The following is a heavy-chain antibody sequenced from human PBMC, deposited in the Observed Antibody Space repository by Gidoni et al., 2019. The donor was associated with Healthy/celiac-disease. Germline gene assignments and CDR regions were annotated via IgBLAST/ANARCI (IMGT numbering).Heavy chain of an antibody. V-gene: IGHV4-59*08. CDR2: IYYSGST. Sequence: QVQLQESGPGLVKPSETLSLPCTVPGGSLSSYYWSWIRPPPGKGLEWIGYIYYSGSTNYNPSLKSRVTISVDTSKNQCSLKLSSVTAADTAVYYCARHPNQQLVRGYYFDYWGQGTLVTVSS. CDR3: ARHPNQQLVRGYYFDY. D-gene: IGHD6-13*01. CDR1: GGSLSSYY. J-gene: IGHJ4*02.